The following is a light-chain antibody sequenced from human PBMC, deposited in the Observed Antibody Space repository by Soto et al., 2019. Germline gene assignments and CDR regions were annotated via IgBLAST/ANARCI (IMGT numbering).Light chain of an antibody. CDR1: KSVSSS. J-gene: IGKJ2*01. Sequence: EVVMTQSPATLSVSPGERATLPCRASKSVSSSLAWFQQKPGQAPRLLISSASIRATGIPARFSGSGSGTEFTLTISGLQSEDFGIYYCQQYDEWPFTFGQVTKLEIK. CDR2: SAS. V-gene: IGKV3D-15*01. CDR3: QQYDEWPFT.